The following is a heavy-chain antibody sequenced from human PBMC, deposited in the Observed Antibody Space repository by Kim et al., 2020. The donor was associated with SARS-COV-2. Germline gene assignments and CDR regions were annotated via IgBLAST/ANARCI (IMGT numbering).Heavy chain of an antibody. D-gene: IGHD3-16*01. Sequence: GGSLRLSCAASGFSFSSHSLHWFRQAPGKGLEWVAVVSGDGNTKFFADSVKGRFTISRDNSESTLHLQMNSLRLEDTALYYCVREITFGVFDYWGQGTLVTVSS. V-gene: IGHV3-30*14. CDR2: VSGDGNTK. CDR1: GFSFSSHS. CDR3: VREITFGVFDY. J-gene: IGHJ4*02.